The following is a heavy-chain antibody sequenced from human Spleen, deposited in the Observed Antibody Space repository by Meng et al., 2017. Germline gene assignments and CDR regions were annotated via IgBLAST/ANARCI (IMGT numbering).Heavy chain of an antibody. Sequence: GESLKISCAASGLTVSSNYMNWVRQAPGKGLEWVSVIYSDGRTYYADSVKGRFTISRDKSKNTLYFQMNSLRGEDTAVYYCARDLLTTGYLDYWGQGTVVTVSS. CDR1: GLTVSSNY. V-gene: IGHV3-66*02. D-gene: IGHD3-9*01. CDR2: IYSDGRT. CDR3: ARDLLTTGYLDY. J-gene: IGHJ4*02.